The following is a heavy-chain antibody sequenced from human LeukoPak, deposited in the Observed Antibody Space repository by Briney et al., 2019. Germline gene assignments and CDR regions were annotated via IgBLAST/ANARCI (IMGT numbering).Heavy chain of an antibody. Sequence: GGSLRLSCAASGFTFNSYGMHWVRQAPGKGLEWVAFIRFDGSNKYYADSVKGRFTISRDNSKNTLYPQMNSLRVEDTAVYYCAKDLRSVRNFWGFLSDYWGQGTLVTVSS. J-gene: IGHJ4*02. CDR2: IRFDGSNK. CDR3: AKDLRSVRNFWGFLSDY. CDR1: GFTFNSYG. V-gene: IGHV3-30*02. D-gene: IGHD7-27*01.